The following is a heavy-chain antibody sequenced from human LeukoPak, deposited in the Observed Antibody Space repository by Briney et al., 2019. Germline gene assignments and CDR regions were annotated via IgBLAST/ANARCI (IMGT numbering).Heavy chain of an antibody. J-gene: IGHJ4*02. D-gene: IGHD1-26*01. CDR2: INSDGSST. V-gene: IGHV3-74*01. Sequence: PGGSLRLSCAASGFTFSSYWMHWVRQAPGKGLVWVSRINSDGSSTSYADSVKGRFTISRDNAKNTLYLQMNSLGAEDTAVYYCARGGGSYYNLDYWGQGTLVTVSS. CDR1: GFTFSSYW. CDR3: ARGGGSYYNLDY.